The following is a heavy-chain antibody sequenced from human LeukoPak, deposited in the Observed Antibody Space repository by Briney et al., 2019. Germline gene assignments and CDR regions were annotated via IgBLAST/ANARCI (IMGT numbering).Heavy chain of an antibody. CDR1: GFTFSGHS. CDR3: VRVIAGAIDY. J-gene: IGHJ4*02. V-gene: IGHV3-7*01. CDR2: INLDGSER. Sequence: PGGSLRLSCAAPGFTFSGHSMTWVRQAPGKGLEWVADINLDGSERFYVDFVKGRFTISRDNADNSMYLQMNSLRAEDTAVYYCVRVIAGAIDYWGQGTLVTVSS. D-gene: IGHD6-13*01.